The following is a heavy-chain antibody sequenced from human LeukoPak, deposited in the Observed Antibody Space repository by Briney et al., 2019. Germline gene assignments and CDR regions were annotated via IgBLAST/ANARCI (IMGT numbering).Heavy chain of an antibody. CDR2: ISSSGSTI. CDR3: AELGITMIGGV. D-gene: IGHD3-10*02. J-gene: IGHJ6*04. CDR1: GFTFSSYG. V-gene: IGHV3-48*04. Sequence: GGSLRLSCAASGFTFSSYGIHWVRQAPGKGLEWVSYISSSGSTIYYADSVKGRFTISRDNAKNSLYLQMNSLRAEDTAVYYCAELGITMIGGVWGKGTTVTISS.